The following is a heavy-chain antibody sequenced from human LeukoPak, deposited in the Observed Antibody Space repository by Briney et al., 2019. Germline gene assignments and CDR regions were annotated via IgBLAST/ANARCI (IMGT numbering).Heavy chain of an antibody. V-gene: IGHV4-39*01. CDR2: IYYSGST. CDR3: ARHISLFRGAAGDAFDI. CDR1: GDSISSTTHY. D-gene: IGHD3-10*01. Sequence: PSETLSLTCTVSGDSISSTTHYWGWIRQPPGKGLEWIGSIYYSGSTYYKSSLKSRVSTSVDTSKNQFSVKLNSVTAADTAVYYCARHISLFRGAAGDAFDIWGQGTMVTVSS. J-gene: IGHJ3*02.